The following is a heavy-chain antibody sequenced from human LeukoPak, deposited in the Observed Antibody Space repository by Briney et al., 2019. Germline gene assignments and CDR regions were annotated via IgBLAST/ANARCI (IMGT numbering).Heavy chain of an antibody. J-gene: IGHJ4*02. Sequence: ASEKVSCKASGHTFTSYGISWVRQAPGQGLEWMGWISAYNGNTNYAQKLQGRVTMTTDTSTRTAYMELRSLRSDDTAVYYCARCRPGDLRGYYFDYWGQGTLVTVSS. CDR3: ARCRPGDLRGYYFDY. V-gene: IGHV1-18*01. D-gene: IGHD3-16*01. CDR2: ISAYNGNT. CDR1: GHTFTSYG.